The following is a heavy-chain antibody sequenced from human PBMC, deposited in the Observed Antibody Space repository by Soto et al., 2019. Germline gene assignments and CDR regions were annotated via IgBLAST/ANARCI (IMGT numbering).Heavy chain of an antibody. D-gene: IGHD4-17*01. CDR2: IYYSGST. CDR3: ARDEGDYEGYFQH. Sequence: QVQLQESGPGLVKPSQTLSLTCTVSGGSISSGGYYWSWIRQHPGKGLEWIGYIYYSGSTYYNPSLKSRVXXSXDXXKNQFSLKLSSVTAADTAVYYCARDEGDYEGYFQHWGQGTLVTVSS. CDR1: GGSISSGGYY. J-gene: IGHJ1*01. V-gene: IGHV4-31*03.